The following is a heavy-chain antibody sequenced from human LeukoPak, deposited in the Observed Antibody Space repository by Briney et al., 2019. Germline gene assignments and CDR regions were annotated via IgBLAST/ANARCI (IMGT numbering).Heavy chain of an antibody. CDR1: GGSISSYY. CDR2: IYYSGST. J-gene: IGHJ4*02. CDR3: ARWGSYSSSSTFGY. Sequence: SETLSLTCNVSGGSISSYYWSWIRQPPGKGLEWIGYIYYSGSTNFNPSVKSRVTISVDTSKNQFSLKLSSVTAADTAVYYCARWGSYSSSSTFGYWGQGTLVTVSS. V-gene: IGHV4-59*01. D-gene: IGHD6-6*01.